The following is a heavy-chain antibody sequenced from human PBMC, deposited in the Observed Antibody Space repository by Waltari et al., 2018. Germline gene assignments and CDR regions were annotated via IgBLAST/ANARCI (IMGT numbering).Heavy chain of an antibody. CDR1: GFTFNTYW. Sequence: EVQLVESGGGLVRPGGSLILSCPASGFTFNTYWLPWVRQAPGKGLVWVARINSEGSLISYAASVKGRFTISRDNAKNTLYLQMNSLRAEDTAVYYCARGGGSLDYWGQGTQVTVSS. V-gene: IGHV3-74*01. D-gene: IGHD3-10*01. CDR3: ARGGGSLDY. J-gene: IGHJ4*02. CDR2: INSEGSLI.